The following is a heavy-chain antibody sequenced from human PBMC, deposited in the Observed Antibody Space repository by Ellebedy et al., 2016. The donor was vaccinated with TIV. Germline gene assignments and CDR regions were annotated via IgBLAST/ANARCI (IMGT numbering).Heavy chain of an antibody. CDR1: EFTFSSYW. CDR2: INSDGSST. D-gene: IGHD7-27*01. J-gene: IGHJ4*02. V-gene: IGHV3-74*01. Sequence: GESLKISCAASEFTFSSYWMHWVRQAPGKGLVWVSRINSDGSSTSYADSVKGRFTISRDNAKNTLYLQMNSLRAEDTAVYYCARDHPLGIENFDYWGQGTLVTVSS. CDR3: ARDHPLGIENFDY.